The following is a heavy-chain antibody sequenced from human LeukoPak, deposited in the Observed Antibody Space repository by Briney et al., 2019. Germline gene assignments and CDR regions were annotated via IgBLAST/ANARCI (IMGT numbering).Heavy chain of an antibody. J-gene: IGHJ4*02. CDR3: AKDRSYYDSSGYIYYFDY. V-gene: IGHV3-23*01. CDR1: GFPLSSYA. Sequence: GGSLRLSCAVSGFPLSSYAMSWVRQAPGKGLEWVSATSSSDAGTYYADSVKGRFTISRDNSKNTLYPQMNSLRAEDTAVYYCAKDRSYYDSSGYIYYFDYWGQGTLVTVSS. CDR2: TSSSDAGT. D-gene: IGHD3-22*01.